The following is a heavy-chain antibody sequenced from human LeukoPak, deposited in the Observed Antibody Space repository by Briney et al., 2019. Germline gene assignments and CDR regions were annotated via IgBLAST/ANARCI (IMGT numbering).Heavy chain of an antibody. D-gene: IGHD2-15*01. CDR3: AKVLQKLTPYDYFDY. Sequence: GGSLRLSCAASGFTFSSYWMSWVRQAPGKGLEWVANIKQDGSEKYYVDSVKGRFTISRDNAKNSLYLQMNSLRAEDTAVYYCAKVLQKLTPYDYFDYWGQGTLVTVSS. CDR2: IKQDGSEK. V-gene: IGHV3-7*01. J-gene: IGHJ4*02. CDR1: GFTFSSYW.